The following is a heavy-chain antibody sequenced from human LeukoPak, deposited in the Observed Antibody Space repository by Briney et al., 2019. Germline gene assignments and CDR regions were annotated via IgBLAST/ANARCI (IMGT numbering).Heavy chain of an antibody. CDR1: GLSFNNCW. CDR2: IDNDGNT. Sequence: GWSLRLSCAASGLSFNNCWMHWVRQAPGKGLEWVSRIDNDGNTKYADSVKGRFTISRDNAKNTLYLQMNSLRADDTAVYYCVGGIGWPAYWGPGSLVTVSS. CDR3: VGGIGWPAY. V-gene: IGHV3-74*03. J-gene: IGHJ4*02. D-gene: IGHD6-19*01.